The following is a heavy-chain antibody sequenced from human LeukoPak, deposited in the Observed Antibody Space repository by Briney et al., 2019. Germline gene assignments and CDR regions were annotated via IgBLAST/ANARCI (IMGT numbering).Heavy chain of an antibody. V-gene: IGHV1-2*02. D-gene: IGHD2-8*01. CDR2: INPNSGGT. CDR1: GYTFTGYY. J-gene: IGHJ6*03. Sequence: ASVKVSCKASGYTFTGYYMHWVRQAPGQGLEWMGWINPNSGGTNYAQKFQGRVTMTRNTSISTAYMELSSLRSEDTAVYYCARGWEYCTNGVCYGDYYYMDVWGKGTTVTVSS. CDR3: ARGWEYCTNGVCYGDYYYMDV.